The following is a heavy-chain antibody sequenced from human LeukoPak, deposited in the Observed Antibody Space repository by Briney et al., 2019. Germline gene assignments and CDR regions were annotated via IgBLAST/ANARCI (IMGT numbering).Heavy chain of an antibody. J-gene: IGHJ4*02. D-gene: IGHD3-22*01. V-gene: IGHV4-59*01. Sequence: ASETLSLTCTVSGGSISSYYWSWIRQPPGKGLEWIGYIRYGGTTNYSPSLKSRATISVDTSKNQFSLNLISVTAADTAIYYCARVSSGGYFHTYYFDYWGQGTLVTVSS. CDR1: GGSISSYY. CDR3: ARVSSGGYFHTYYFDY. CDR2: IRYGGTT.